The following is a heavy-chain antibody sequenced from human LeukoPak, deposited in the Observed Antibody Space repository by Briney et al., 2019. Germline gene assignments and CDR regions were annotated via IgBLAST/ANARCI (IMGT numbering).Heavy chain of an antibody. D-gene: IGHD3-9*01. CDR1: GFSFTNYW. V-gene: IGHV3-74*03. Sequence: HAGGSLRLSCAVSGFSFTNYWMHWVRQDPGKGLVWVSYISSDGSVTKYADSVKGRFTISRDNNKNSLYLHMNSLRTEDTALYYCTRTGPYYYYGMDVWGQGTTVAVSS. CDR2: ISSDGSVT. CDR3: TRTGPYYYYGMDV. J-gene: IGHJ6*02.